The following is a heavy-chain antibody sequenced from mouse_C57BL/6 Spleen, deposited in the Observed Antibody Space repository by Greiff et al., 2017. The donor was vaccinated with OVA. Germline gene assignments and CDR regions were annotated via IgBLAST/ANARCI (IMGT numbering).Heavy chain of an antibody. Sequence: VQLQQSGAELVRPGTSVKLSCKASGYTFTSYWMHWVKQRPGQGLEWIGVIDPSDSYTNYNQKFKGKATLTVDTSSSTAYMQLSSLTSEDSAVYYCARRKGYDGNYFDYWGQGTTLTVSS. J-gene: IGHJ2*01. V-gene: IGHV1-59*01. CDR1: GYTFTSYW. D-gene: IGHD2-2*01. CDR2: IDPSDSYT. CDR3: ARRKGYDGNYFDY.